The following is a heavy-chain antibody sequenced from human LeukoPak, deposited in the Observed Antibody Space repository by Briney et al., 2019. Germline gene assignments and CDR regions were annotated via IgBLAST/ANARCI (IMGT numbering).Heavy chain of an antibody. CDR2: IYYSGST. J-gene: IGHJ4*02. Sequence: PSETLSLTCTVSGGSISSYYWSWIRQSPGKGLEWIGYIYYSGSTYYNPSLQSRVTISLDTSKNRFSLKLSSLTAADTAVYYCARGAVACFDHWGQGTLV. CDR1: GGSISSYY. V-gene: IGHV4-59*01. CDR3: ARGAVACFDH. D-gene: IGHD6-19*01.